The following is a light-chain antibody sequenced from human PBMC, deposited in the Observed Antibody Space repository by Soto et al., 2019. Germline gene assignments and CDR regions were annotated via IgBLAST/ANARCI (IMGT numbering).Light chain of an antibody. J-gene: IGKJ5*01. CDR2: VAS. CDR1: QSISSY. Sequence: DIQITQSPSSLSASVGDRVTITCRASQSISSYLNWYQQKPGKAPQLLIYVASRLESGVPSRFSGSGSGTDFTLTITSLQPEDFATYYCQQSYNAPITFAQRTRLEIK. CDR3: QQSYNAPIT. V-gene: IGKV1-39*01.